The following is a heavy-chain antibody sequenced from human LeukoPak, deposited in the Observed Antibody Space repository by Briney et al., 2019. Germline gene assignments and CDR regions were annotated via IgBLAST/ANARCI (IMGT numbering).Heavy chain of an antibody. Sequence: ASVKVSCKASGYTFTSYDINWVRQATGQGLEWMGWMSPNSGNTGYAQKFQGRVTMTRNTSISTAYMELSSLRSEDTAVYYCARVYYGSGTRPPRVLSYWGQGTLVTVSS. CDR3: ARVYYGSGTRPPRVLSY. CDR2: MSPNSGNT. J-gene: IGHJ4*02. V-gene: IGHV1-8*01. CDR1: GYTFTSYD. D-gene: IGHD3-10*01.